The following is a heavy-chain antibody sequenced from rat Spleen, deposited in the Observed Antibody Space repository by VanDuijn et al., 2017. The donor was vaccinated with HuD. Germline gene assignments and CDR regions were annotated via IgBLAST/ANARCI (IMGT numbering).Heavy chain of an antibody. J-gene: IGHJ4*01. V-gene: IGHV2S63*01. CDR1: GFSLTDYS. D-gene: IGHD1-11*01. CDR2: MWSGGST. Sequence: EVQLKESGPGLVQPSQTLSLTCTVSGFSLTDYSVHWVRQPPGKGLEWMGVMWSGGSTAYNSALKSRLSISRDTSKNQVFLKMNSLQTDDTGTYYCTRDGYGGYRDRYFVMDAWGQGASVTVSS. CDR3: TRDGYGGYRDRYFVMDA.